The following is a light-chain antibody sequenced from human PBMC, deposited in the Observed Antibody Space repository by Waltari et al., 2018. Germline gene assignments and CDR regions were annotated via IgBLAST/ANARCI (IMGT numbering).Light chain of an antibody. CDR3: QSYDISLSGWV. V-gene: IGLV1-40*01. CDR2: GSI. CDR1: GAAYH. Sequence: GAAYHVNWYQQLPGTAPKLLIYGSINRPSGVPDRFSGSRSDTSASLAITGLQAEDEADYYCQSYDISLSGWVFGGGTKLTVL. J-gene: IGLJ3*02.